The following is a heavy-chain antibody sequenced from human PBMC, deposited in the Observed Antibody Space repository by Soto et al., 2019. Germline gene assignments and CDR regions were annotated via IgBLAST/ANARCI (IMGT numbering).Heavy chain of an antibody. V-gene: IGHV5-51*01. J-gene: IGHJ4*02. Sequence: GESLKISCKGTGYKFTGYWIGWVRQRAGQGLEWIGIIYPGDSDTRYSPSFQGQVTISVDKSIDTAYLQWSSLKASDTAMYFCAGQSCFGAACYSCLPFDYWGLGTQVTVSS. CDR2: IYPGDSDT. CDR3: AGQSCFGAACYSCLPFDY. CDR1: GYKFTGYW. D-gene: IGHD2-21*02.